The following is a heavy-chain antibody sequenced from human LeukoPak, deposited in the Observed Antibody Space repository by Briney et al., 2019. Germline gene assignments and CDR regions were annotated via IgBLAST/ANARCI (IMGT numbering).Heavy chain of an antibody. Sequence: PSETLSLTCTVSGGSINNYYWNWIRQPAGKGLEWIGRLYSSGSTDYNPSLKSRVTISVDTSKNQFSLKLSSVTAADTAVYYCARDSRSSGWYFHDYWGQGTLVTVSS. CDR2: LYSSGST. CDR3: ARDSRSSGWYFHDY. D-gene: IGHD6-19*01. J-gene: IGHJ4*02. V-gene: IGHV4-4*07. CDR1: GGSINNYY.